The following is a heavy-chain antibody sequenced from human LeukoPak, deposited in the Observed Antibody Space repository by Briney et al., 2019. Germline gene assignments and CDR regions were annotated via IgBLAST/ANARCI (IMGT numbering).Heavy chain of an antibody. J-gene: IGHJ2*01. V-gene: IGHV1-8*01. CDR2: MNPNSGDT. CDR1: GYAFTSYD. Sequence: GASVKVSCKASGYAFTSYDINWVRQATGQGLEWMGWMNPNSGDTVYAQNFQDRVTMTRDTSKTTAYLELSSLRSEDTAVYYCARGPAFWYLDLWGRGTLVTVSS. CDR3: ARGPAFWYLDL.